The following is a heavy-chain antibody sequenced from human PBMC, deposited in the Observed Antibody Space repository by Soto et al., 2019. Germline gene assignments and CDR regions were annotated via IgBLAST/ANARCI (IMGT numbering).Heavy chain of an antibody. CDR1: GGSISSGGSY. Sequence: QVQLQESGPGLVKPSQTLSVTCTVSGGSISSGGSYWSWIRQHPGKGLEWIGYIHYSGTTYYNPSLKSRVTISIDTSKKQFSLKLSSVTAAATAVYYCARDRDSYGFHDYWGQGTLVTVSS. D-gene: IGHD5-18*01. V-gene: IGHV4-31*03. CDR3: ARDRDSYGFHDY. J-gene: IGHJ4*02. CDR2: IHYSGTT.